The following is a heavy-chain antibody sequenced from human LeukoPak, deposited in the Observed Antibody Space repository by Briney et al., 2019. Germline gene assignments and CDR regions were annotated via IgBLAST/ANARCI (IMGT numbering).Heavy chain of an antibody. V-gene: IGHV1-3*03. CDR3: AREGVYSGYDYLDY. Sequence: GASVKVSCRASGYTFTTYSMHWVRQAPGQRPEWMGWINTGNGNTKYSPEFQGRVTLTRDTSASTAYMELSSLRSEDTAVYYCAREGVYSGYDYLDYWGQGTLVTVSS. J-gene: IGHJ4*02. CDR2: INTGNGNT. CDR1: GYTFTTYS. D-gene: IGHD5-12*01.